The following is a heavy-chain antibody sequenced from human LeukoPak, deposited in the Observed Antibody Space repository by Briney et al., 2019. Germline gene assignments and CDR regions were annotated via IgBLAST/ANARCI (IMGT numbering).Heavy chain of an antibody. D-gene: IGHD7-27*01. Sequence: PSQTLSLTCAISGDSVSSNNAAWNWIRQSPSRGLEWLGRTYFGSKRYNDYAVSVKSRITINADTSKNQFSLQLNSVTPEDTAVYYCAKGWGFDCWGQGTLVTVSS. CDR1: GDSVSSNNAA. J-gene: IGHJ4*02. CDR3: AKGWGFDC. V-gene: IGHV6-1*01. CDR2: TYFGSKRYN.